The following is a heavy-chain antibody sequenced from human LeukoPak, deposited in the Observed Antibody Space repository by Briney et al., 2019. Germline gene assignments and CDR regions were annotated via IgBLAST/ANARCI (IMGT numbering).Heavy chain of an antibody. CDR3: AKGSQLRRNWFDP. CDR1: GFTFSSYG. J-gene: IGHJ5*02. CDR2: ISYDGSNK. Sequence: GGSLRFSCAASGFTFSSYGMHWVRQAPGKGLEWVAVISYDGSNKYYADSVKGRFTISRDNSKNTLYLQMNSLRAEDTAVYYCAKGSQLRRNWFDPWGQGTLVTVSS. V-gene: IGHV3-30*18. D-gene: IGHD2-2*01.